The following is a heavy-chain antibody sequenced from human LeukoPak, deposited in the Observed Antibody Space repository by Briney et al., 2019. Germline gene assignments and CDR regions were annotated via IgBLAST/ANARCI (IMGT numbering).Heavy chain of an antibody. J-gene: IGHJ4*02. D-gene: IGHD3-16*01. Sequence: GGSLRLSCAGSGFTFSSYSMNWVRQAPGKGLEWVSSISSSSSYIYYADSVKGRFTISRDNAKNSLYLQMNSLRAEDTAVYYCARERGTATDHWGQGTLVTVSS. CDR3: ARERGTATDH. CDR1: GFTFSSYS. V-gene: IGHV3-21*01. CDR2: ISSSSSYI.